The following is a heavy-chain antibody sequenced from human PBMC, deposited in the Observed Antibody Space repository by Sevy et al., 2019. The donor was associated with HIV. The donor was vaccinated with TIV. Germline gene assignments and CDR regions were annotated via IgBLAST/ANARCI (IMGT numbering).Heavy chain of an antibody. CDR2: ISYDGSNK. V-gene: IGHV3-30*18. CDR1: GFTFSSYG. D-gene: IGHD5-18*01. J-gene: IGHJ4*02. CDR3: AKDSGYSYGYAAADY. Sequence: GGSLRLSCAASGFTFSSYGMHWVRQAPGKGLEWVAVISYDGSNKYYADSVKGRFTISRDNSKNTLYLQMNSLRAEDTAVYYCAKDSGYSYGYAAADYWGQGTLVTVSS.